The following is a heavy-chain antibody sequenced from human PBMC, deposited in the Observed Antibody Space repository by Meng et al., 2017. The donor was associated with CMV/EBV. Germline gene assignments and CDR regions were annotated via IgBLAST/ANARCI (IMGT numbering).Heavy chain of an antibody. D-gene: IGHD3-3*01. CDR2: INPNSGGT. CDR1: GYTFTGYY. Sequence: ASVKVSCKASGYTFTGYYMHWVRQAPGQGLEWMGWINPNSGGTNYAQKFQGRVTMTRDTSISTAYMELSRLRSDDTAVYYCAREITPRYDFWSGYLSDWFDPWGQGTLVT. J-gene: IGHJ5*02. V-gene: IGHV1-2*02. CDR3: AREITPRYDFWSGYLSDWFDP.